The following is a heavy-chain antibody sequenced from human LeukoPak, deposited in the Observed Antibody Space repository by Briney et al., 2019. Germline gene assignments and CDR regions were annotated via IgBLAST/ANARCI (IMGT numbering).Heavy chain of an antibody. CDR1: GGSFSGYY. CDR3: ARGPITGTL. J-gene: IGHJ4*02. CDR2: INHSGST. V-gene: IGHV4-34*01. D-gene: IGHD1-20*01. Sequence: SETLSLTCAVYGGSFSGYYWSWIRQPPGKGLEWIGEINHSGSTNYNPSLKSRVTISVDTSKNQFSLKLSSVTAADTAVYYCARGPITGTLWGRGTLVTVSS.